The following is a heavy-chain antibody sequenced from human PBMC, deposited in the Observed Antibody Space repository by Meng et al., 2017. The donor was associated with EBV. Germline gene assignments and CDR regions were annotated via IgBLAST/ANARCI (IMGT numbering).Heavy chain of an antibody. D-gene: IGHD2-21*01. CDR2: INTSGGST. Sequence: QVERVQSGAEVKKPGASVNVSCKASGYTFTSYYMHWVRQAPGQGLEWMGIINTSGGSTSYEQKFQGRVTMTRDTSTSTVYMELSSLRSEDTAVYYCARDFCGGDCYLFDYWGQGTLVTVSS. J-gene: IGHJ4*02. CDR3: ARDFCGGDCYLFDY. V-gene: IGHV1-46*01. CDR1: GYTFTSYY.